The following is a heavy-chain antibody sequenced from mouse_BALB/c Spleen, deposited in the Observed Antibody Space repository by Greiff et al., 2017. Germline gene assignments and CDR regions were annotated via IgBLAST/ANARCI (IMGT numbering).Heavy chain of an antibody. Sequence: QVQLQQSGAELVRPGSSVKISCKASGYAFSSYWMNWVKQRPGQGLEWIGQIYPGDGDTNYNGKFKGKATLTADKSSSTAYMQLSSLTSEDSAVYFCARCGIYDGYYGFAYWGQGTLVTVSA. J-gene: IGHJ3*01. V-gene: IGHV1-80*01. CDR3: ARCGIYDGYYGFAY. CDR1: GYAFSSYW. D-gene: IGHD2-3*01. CDR2: IYPGDGDT.